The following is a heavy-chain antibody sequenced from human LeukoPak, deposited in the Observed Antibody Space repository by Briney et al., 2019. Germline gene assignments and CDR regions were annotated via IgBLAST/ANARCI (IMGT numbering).Heavy chain of an antibody. D-gene: IGHD3-16*02. Sequence: GGSLRLSCAAPGFTFSRYWMHWVRQPPGKGLVWVSRINSDGSSTTYADAVKGRFTISRDNAKNTLYLQMNSLRAEDTAVYYCASIHDYVWGSYRSDAFDIWGQGTMVNVFS. CDR2: INSDGSST. CDR1: GFTFSRYW. J-gene: IGHJ3*02. V-gene: IGHV3-74*01. CDR3: ASIHDYVWGSYRSDAFDI.